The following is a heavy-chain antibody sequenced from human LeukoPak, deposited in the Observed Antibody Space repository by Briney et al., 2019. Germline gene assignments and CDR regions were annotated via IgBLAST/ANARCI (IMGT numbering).Heavy chain of an antibody. V-gene: IGHV4-38-2*02. CDR2: IYHSGST. J-gene: IGHJ5*02. Sequence: PSETLSLTCTVSGYSISSGYYWGWIRQPPGKGLEWIGNIYHSGSTYYNPSLKSRVTISVDTSKNQFSLRLSSVTAADTAVYYCARDRPTGLFDPWGQGTLVTVSS. CDR3: ARDRPTGLFDP. CDR1: GYSISSGYY.